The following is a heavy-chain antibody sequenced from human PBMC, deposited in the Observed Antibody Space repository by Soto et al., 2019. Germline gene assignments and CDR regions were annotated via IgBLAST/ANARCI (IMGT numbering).Heavy chain of an antibody. J-gene: IGHJ4*02. V-gene: IGHV3-11*01. CDR1: GFTFSDYY. D-gene: IGHD2-15*01. Sequence: GGSLRLSCAASGFTFSDYYMSWIRQAPGKGLEWVSYISSSGSTIYYADSVKGRFTITKDTSKNQVVLTMTNMDPVDTATYYCAHSWYCSGGSCYYTYYFDYWGQGTLVTVSS. CDR3: AHSWYCSGGSCYYTYYFDY. CDR2: ISSSGSTI.